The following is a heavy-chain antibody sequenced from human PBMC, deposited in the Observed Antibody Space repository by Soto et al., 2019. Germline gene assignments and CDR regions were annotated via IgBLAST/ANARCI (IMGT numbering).Heavy chain of an antibody. D-gene: IGHD2-2*01. Sequence: GGSLRLSCAASGFTFSSYAMHWVRQAPGKGLEWVAVISYDGSNKYYADSVKGRFTISRDNSKNTLYLQMNSLRAEDTAVYYCARDSLHCSSTSCYRGGRYNWFDPWGQGTLVTVSS. CDR1: GFTFSSYA. CDR3: ARDSLHCSSTSCYRGGRYNWFDP. V-gene: IGHV3-30-3*01. J-gene: IGHJ5*02. CDR2: ISYDGSNK.